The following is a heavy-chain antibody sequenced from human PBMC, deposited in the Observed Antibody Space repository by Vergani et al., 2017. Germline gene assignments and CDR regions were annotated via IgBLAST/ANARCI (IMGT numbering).Heavy chain of an antibody. D-gene: IGHD3-10*01. CDR2: INNDGHT. CDR3: AVRPRVNLVGGEIVTKRTFDY. V-gene: IGHV4-34*02. CDR1: GESFSSFY. Sequence: QVQLQQWGAGVVKPSGTLSLTCAVFGESFSSFYWSWIRQPPGKGLEWIGEINNDGHTNYNPSLESRVTVSSDTAKNQFSLNLMSVPAADTAMYDCAVRPRVNLVGGEIVTKRTFDYWSQGSLVTVSS. J-gene: IGHJ4*02.